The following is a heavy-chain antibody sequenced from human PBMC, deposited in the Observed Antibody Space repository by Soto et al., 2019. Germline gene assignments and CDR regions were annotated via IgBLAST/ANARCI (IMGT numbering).Heavy chain of an antibody. CDR3: ATHGTLAARNAFDI. J-gene: IGHJ3*02. CDR1: GGSISSGGYS. V-gene: IGHV4-30-2*01. D-gene: IGHD6-6*01. CDR2: IYLSGST. Sequence: QLQLQESGSGLVKPSQTLSLTCAVSGGSISSGGYSWSWIRQPPGKGLEWIGYIYLSGSTYYNPSLKGRVTISVDRSKNQFSLKLSSVTAADTAVYYCATHGTLAARNAFDIWGQGTMVTVSS.